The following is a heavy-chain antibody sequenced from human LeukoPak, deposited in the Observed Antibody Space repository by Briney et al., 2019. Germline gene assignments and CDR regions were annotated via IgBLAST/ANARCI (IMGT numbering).Heavy chain of an antibody. Sequence: SVKVSCKASGGTFSSYATSWVRQVPGQGLEWMGGIIPIFGTANYAQKFQGRVTITADKSTSTAYMELSSLRSEDTAVYYCARTPYGDYQHNWFDPWGQGTLVTVSS. D-gene: IGHD4-17*01. J-gene: IGHJ5*02. CDR1: GGTFSSYA. CDR3: ARTPYGDYQHNWFDP. V-gene: IGHV1-69*06. CDR2: IIPIFGTA.